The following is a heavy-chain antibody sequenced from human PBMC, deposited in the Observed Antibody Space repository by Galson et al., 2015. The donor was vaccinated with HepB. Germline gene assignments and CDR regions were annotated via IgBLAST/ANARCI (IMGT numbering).Heavy chain of an antibody. CDR1: GYTFTSYG. Sequence: SVKVSCKASGYTFTSYGISWVRQAPGQGLEWMGWISANNGNTNYAQKLQGRVTMTTDTSTSTAYMELRSLRSDDTAVYYCASVTYCGGDCYDGPLDYWGQGTLVTVSS. D-gene: IGHD2-21*02. CDR2: ISANNGNT. J-gene: IGHJ4*02. V-gene: IGHV1-18*04. CDR3: ASVTYCGGDCYDGPLDY.